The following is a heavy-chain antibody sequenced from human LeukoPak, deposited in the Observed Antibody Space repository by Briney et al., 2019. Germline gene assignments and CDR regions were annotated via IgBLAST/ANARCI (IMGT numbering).Heavy chain of an antibody. CDR1: GFTFSSYA. CDR3: ARDRGDGDSYGYDYFDY. Sequence: GGSLRLSCAASGFTFSSYAMHWVRQAPGNGLEWVAVISYDGSNKYYADSVKGRFTISRDNAKNSLYLQMNRLRAEDTAVYYCARDRGDGDSYGYDYFDYWGRGTLVTVSS. D-gene: IGHD5-18*01. CDR2: ISYDGSNK. V-gene: IGHV3-30-3*01. J-gene: IGHJ4*02.